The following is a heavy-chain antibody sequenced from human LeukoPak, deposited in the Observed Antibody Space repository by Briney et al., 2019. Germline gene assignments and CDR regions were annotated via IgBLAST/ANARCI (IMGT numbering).Heavy chain of an antibody. D-gene: IGHD2-2*02. CDR2: IRSKAYGGTT. CDR1: GFTFGDCA. CDR3: TRQYCSSASCYINWFDP. V-gene: IGHV3-49*03. J-gene: IGHJ5*02. Sequence: GGSLRLSCTASGFTFGDCAMSWFRQAPGKGLEWLGFIRSKAYGGTTEYAASVKGRFTISRDDSKSIAYLQMNSLKTEDTAVYYCTRQYCSSASCYINWFDPWGQGTLVTVSS.